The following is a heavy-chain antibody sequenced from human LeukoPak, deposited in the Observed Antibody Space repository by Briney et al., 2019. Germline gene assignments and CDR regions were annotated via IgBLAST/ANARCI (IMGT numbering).Heavy chain of an antibody. J-gene: IGHJ5*02. CDR1: GGSFSGYY. Sequence: SEALSLTCAVHGGSFSGYYWSWIRQPPGKGLEWIGEINQSGETNYNPSLMSQVTILEDTSKNQSSLMLTSVTAADTAVYYCARGARGDTPYNWFDPWGQGTLVTVSS. D-gene: IGHD2-21*02. CDR3: ARGARGDTPYNWFDP. CDR2: INQSGET. V-gene: IGHV4-34*01.